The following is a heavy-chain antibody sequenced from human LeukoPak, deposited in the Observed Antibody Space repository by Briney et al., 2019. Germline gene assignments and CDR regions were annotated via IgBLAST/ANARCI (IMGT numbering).Heavy chain of an antibody. CDR1: GGSISSYY. V-gene: IGHV4-59*01. D-gene: IGHD3-10*01. CDR2: IYYSGST. J-gene: IGHJ5*02. Sequence: SETLSLTCTVSGGSISSYYWSWIRQPPGKGLEWIGYIYYSGSTSYNPSLKSRVTISVDTSKNQFSLKLSSVTAADTAVYYCARTRRPMVRGVIIPENWYDPWGQGTLVTVSS. CDR3: ARTRRPMVRGVIIPENWYDP.